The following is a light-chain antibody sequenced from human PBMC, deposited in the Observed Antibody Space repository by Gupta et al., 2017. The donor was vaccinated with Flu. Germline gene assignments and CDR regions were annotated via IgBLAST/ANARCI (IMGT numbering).Light chain of an antibody. J-gene: IGKJ4*01. CDR2: AAS. Sequence: EVVLTQSPGTLSLSPGERATLSCRAGQSVSGSLAWYQKKPGQAPRLLIYAASNRATGIPARFSGSWSGTYFTLTISSLEPEDFAVYYCQQRANWPLTFGGGTKVEIK. CDR1: QSVSGS. V-gene: IGKV3-11*01. CDR3: QQRANWPLT.